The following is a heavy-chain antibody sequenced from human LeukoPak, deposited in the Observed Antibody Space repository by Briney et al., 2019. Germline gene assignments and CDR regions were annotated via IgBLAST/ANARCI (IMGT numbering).Heavy chain of an antibody. D-gene: IGHD5-12*01. J-gene: IGHJ4*02. CDR2: INPDSGGT. Sequence: GASVKVSCKASGYSFTGYYMHWVRQAPGQGLEWMGWINPDSGGTNYAQKFQGRVTMTRDTSITTAYMELSRLTSDDTAVYYCAREDIVLRKNFDYWGQGTLVTASS. CDR3: AREDIVLRKNFDY. V-gene: IGHV1-2*02. CDR1: GYSFTGYY.